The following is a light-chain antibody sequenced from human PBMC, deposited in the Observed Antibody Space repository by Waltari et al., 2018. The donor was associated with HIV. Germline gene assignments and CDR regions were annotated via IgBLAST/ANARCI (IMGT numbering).Light chain of an antibody. CDR2: WAS. CDR3: QQYYSSPYT. Sequence: DIVMTQSPDSLTVSLGERATINCKSSQSVLFSSIHKNYLAWYQQKVGQPPKLLIYWASTRESGVPARFSGSGSGTDFTLTISSLQAEDVAVYYCQQYYSSPYTFGQGTRLAIK. CDR1: QSVLFSSIHKNY. J-gene: IGKJ2*01. V-gene: IGKV4-1*01.